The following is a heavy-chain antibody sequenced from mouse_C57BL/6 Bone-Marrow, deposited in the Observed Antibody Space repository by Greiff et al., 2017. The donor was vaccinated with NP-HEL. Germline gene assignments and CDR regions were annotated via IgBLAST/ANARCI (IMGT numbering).Heavy chain of an antibody. Sequence: VHVKQSGPELVKPGASVKMSCKASGYTFTDYNMHWVKQSHGKSLEWIGYINPNNGGTSYNQKFKGKATLTVNKSSSTAYMELRSLTSEDSAVYYCARGALYYGDAMDYWGQGTSVTVSS. J-gene: IGHJ4*01. CDR1: GYTFTDYN. D-gene: IGHD1-1*01. CDR2: INPNNGGT. CDR3: ARGALYYGDAMDY. V-gene: IGHV1-22*01.